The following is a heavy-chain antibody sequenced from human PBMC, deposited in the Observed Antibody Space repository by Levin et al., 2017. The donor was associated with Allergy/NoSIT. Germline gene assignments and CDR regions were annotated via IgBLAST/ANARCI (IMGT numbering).Heavy chain of an antibody. J-gene: IGHJ4*02. CDR2: MSDDGSDK. D-gene: IGHD2-21*02. CDR1: GFTFSSNA. V-gene: IGHV3-30*03. Sequence: HPGGSLRLSCAASGFTFSSNAIHWVRQAPGKGLEWVASMSDDGSDKKYVGSVRGRFTISRDNSKSMAYLQMDSLRAEDTAVYFCARGGDCGSHCYILDYWGQGTLATVSS. CDR3: ARGGDCGSHCYILDY.